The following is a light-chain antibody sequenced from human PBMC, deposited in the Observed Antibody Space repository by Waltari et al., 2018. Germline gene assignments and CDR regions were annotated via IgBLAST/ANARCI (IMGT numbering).Light chain of an antibody. CDR2: AAS. CDR1: QAISIY. CDR3: QQLRSYPRIT. J-gene: IGKJ5*01. Sequence: CRAIQAISIYLAWYQQKPGKAPNLLIYAASTLQSGVPSRFIGSGSGTEFTLTISSLQPEDFATYYCQQLRSYPRITFGQGTRLDI. V-gene: IGKV1-9*01.